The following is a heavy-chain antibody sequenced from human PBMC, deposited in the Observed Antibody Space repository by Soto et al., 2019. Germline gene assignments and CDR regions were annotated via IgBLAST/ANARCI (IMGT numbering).Heavy chain of an antibody. V-gene: IGHV3-23*01. Sequence: PGGSLRLSCAASGFTFSSYAMSWVRQAPGKGLEWVSAISGSGGSTYYADSVKGRFTISRDNSKNTLYLQMNSLRAEDTAVYYCQTIARYTAKTQPGYWGQGTLVTVSS. CDR1: GFTFSSYA. CDR3: QTIARYTAKTQPGY. J-gene: IGHJ4*02. CDR2: ISGSGGST. D-gene: IGHD5-18*01.